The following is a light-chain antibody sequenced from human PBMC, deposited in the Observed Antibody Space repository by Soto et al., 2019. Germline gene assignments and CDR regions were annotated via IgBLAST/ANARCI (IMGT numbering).Light chain of an antibody. J-gene: IGKJ2*01. Sequence: EIVMTQSPATLSVSPGERATLSCRASQSVSSNLAWYQQKPGQAPRLLIYGASTRATGIPARFSGSGSGTDFTLTISRLEPEDFAVYYCQYYAGSPDTFGQGTKLEIK. V-gene: IGKV3-15*01. CDR2: GAS. CDR1: QSVSSN. CDR3: QYYAGSPDT.